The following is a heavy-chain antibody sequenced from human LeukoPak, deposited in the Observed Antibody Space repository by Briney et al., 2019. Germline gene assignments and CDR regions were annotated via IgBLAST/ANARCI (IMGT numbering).Heavy chain of an antibody. D-gene: IGHD3-9*01. V-gene: IGHV3-7*03. Sequence: GGSLRLSCAASGFTFSSYWMSWVRQAPGKGLEWVANIKQDGSEKYYVDSVKGRFTISRDNAKNSLYLQMNSLRAEDTAVYYRAREGDILTGYFHYWGQGTLVTVSS. CDR3: AREGDILTGYFHY. CDR2: IKQDGSEK. CDR1: GFTFSSYW. J-gene: IGHJ4*02.